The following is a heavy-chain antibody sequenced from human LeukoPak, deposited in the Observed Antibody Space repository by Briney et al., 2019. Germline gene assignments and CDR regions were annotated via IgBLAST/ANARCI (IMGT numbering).Heavy chain of an antibody. V-gene: IGHV1-18*01. Sequence: ASVKVCCKASGYTFTSYGISWVRQAPGQGLEWMGWISAYNGNTNYAQKLQGRVTMTTDTSTSTAYMELRSLRSDDTAVYYCARSLEAITHFDYWGQGTLVTVSS. CDR1: GYTFTSYG. D-gene: IGHD3-3*01. J-gene: IGHJ4*02. CDR3: ARSLEAITHFDY. CDR2: ISAYNGNT.